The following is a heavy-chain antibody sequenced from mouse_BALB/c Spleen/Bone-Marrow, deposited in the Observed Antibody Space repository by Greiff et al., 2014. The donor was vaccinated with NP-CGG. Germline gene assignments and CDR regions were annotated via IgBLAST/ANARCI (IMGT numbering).Heavy chain of an antibody. CDR1: GFAFSSYD. CDR2: ISSGGSYT. J-gene: IGHJ2*01. Sequence: EVQLQESGGGLVKPGGSLKLSCAASGFAFSSYDMSWVRQTPEKRLVWVATISSGGSYTYYPDSVKGRFTISRDNARNTLYLQMSSLRSEDPALYYCVRRVQLDYWGQGTTLTVSS. V-gene: IGHV5-9*02. CDR3: VRRVQLDY.